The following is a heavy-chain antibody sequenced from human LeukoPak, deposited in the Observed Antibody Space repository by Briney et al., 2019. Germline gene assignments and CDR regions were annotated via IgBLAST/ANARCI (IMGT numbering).Heavy chain of an antibody. D-gene: IGHD4-17*01. J-gene: IGHJ6*02. CDR2: INYSGST. CDR3: ARAPHYDYGDYYYYYGMDV. Sequence: SQTLSLTCTVSGGSISSGDYYWSWIRQPPGKGLEWIGYINYSGSTYYNPSLKSRVTISVDTSKNQFSLKLSSVTAADTAVYYCARAPHYDYGDYYYYYGMDVWGQGTTVTVSS. V-gene: IGHV4-30-4*01. CDR1: GGSISSGDYY.